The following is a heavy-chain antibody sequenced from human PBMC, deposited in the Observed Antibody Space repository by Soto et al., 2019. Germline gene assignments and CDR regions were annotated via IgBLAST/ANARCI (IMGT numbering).Heavy chain of an antibody. V-gene: IGHV1-18*01. J-gene: IGHJ6*02. CDR1: GYSFTTYG. Sequence: QVQLVQSRGEVKKPGASVTVSCKTSGYSFTTYGISWVRQAPGQGLEWMGWISGYNGNTNYAQKLQGRVTMPTDTSTSTAYMELRSLRSDDTAVYYCAREGPAPYYYYGMDVWGQGSTVTVSS. CDR2: ISGYNGNT. CDR3: AREGPAPYYYYGMDV.